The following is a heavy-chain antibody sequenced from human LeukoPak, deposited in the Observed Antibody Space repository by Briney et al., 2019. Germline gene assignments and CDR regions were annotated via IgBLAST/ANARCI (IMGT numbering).Heavy chain of an antibody. J-gene: IGHJ3*02. CDR1: GYTFTSYY. CDR2: INPSGGST. Sequence: ASVKVSCKASGYTFTSYYMHWVRQAPGQGLEWMGIINPSGGSTSYAQKFQGKVTMTRDTSTSTVYMELSSLRSEDTAVYYCARAAESNAFDIWGQGTMVTVSS. CDR3: ARAAESNAFDI. V-gene: IGHV1-46*01.